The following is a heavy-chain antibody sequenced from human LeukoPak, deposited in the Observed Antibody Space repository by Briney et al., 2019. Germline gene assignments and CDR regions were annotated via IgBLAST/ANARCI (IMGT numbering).Heavy chain of an antibody. CDR3: ARDRHSSVDY. D-gene: IGHD3-22*01. Sequence: GGSLRLSCAASGFTFSTYSMIWVRQAPGKGPEWLSYISGDSRTIYYPDSVKGRFTISRDNAKNSLYQQLISLRAEDTAVYYCARDRHSSVDYWGQGTLVTVSS. CDR2: ISGDSRTI. J-gene: IGHJ4*02. V-gene: IGHV3-48*01. CDR1: GFTFSTYS.